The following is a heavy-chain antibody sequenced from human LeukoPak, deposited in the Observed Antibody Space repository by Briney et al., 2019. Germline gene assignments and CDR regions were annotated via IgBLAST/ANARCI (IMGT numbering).Heavy chain of an antibody. Sequence: SGGSLRLSCAASGFTFSSYAMHWVRQAPGKGLEWVAVISYDGSNKYYADSVKGRFTISRDNSKNTLYLQMNSLRVEDTAVYYCARDYFDHWGQGTLVTVSS. CDR1: GFTFSSYA. CDR3: ARDYFDH. V-gene: IGHV3-30-3*01. CDR2: ISYDGSNK. J-gene: IGHJ4*02.